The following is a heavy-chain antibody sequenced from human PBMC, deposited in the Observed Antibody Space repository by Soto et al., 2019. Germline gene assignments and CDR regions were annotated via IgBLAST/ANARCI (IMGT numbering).Heavy chain of an antibody. V-gene: IGHV3-7*01. CDR2: IKKDGSEK. D-gene: IGHD3-22*01. CDR3: ARAGYYDSSGYYKY. CDR1: IHPYYLLC. Sequence: EVQLVESGRRVVQPGGPQTLLCAPSIHPYYLLCKIWVPDSPGKGREWVANIKKDGSEKYYVDSVKGRFTISRDNAKNSLYLQMNSLRAEDTAVYYCARAGYYDSSGYYKYWGQGTLVTVSS. J-gene: IGHJ4*02.